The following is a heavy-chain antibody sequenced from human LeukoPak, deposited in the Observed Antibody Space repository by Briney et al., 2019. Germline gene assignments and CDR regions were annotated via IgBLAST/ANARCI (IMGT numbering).Heavy chain of an antibody. CDR3: ARRTSSNYVDY. V-gene: IGHV4-59*01. CDR1: GGSISSYY. D-gene: IGHD4-11*01. J-gene: IGHJ4*02. Sequence: SESLSLTCTVSGGSISSYYWSWIRQSPGKGLEWIGYIYHTGSANYSPSLKSRVSISIDTSKSQFSLRLISVTAADTDVYYCARRTSSNYVDYWGQGTPVIVSS. CDR2: IYHTGSA.